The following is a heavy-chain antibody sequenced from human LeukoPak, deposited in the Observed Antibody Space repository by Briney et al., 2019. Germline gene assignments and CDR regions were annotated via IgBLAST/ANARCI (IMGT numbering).Heavy chain of an antibody. CDR3: ARVPSLNSGNCGY. V-gene: IGHV3-72*01. D-gene: IGHD3-10*01. CDR1: GFTFSDHY. Sequence: QPGGSLRLSCAASGFTFSDHYMDWIRQGPGKGLEWVGRNRNKDTKYTKEYAASVKGRFTISRDDSQNSLYLQMNSLKIEDTAVYYCARVPSLNSGNCGYWGQGTLVTVSS. J-gene: IGHJ4*02. CDR2: NRNKDTKYTK.